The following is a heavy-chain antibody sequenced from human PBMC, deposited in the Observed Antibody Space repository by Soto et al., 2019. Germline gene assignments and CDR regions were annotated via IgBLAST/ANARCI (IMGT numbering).Heavy chain of an antibody. Sequence: GGSLRLSCAASGFTFSDYYMIWIRQAPGKGLEWVSYISSSSTHTTYADSVKGRFTISRDNAKNSLYLQMKSLRVEDTAVYYCARGQAATFHYYGMDVWGQGTTVTVSS. V-gene: IGHV3-11*06. D-gene: IGHD2-15*01. CDR3: ARGQAATFHYYGMDV. CDR2: ISSSSTHT. CDR1: GFTFSDYY. J-gene: IGHJ6*02.